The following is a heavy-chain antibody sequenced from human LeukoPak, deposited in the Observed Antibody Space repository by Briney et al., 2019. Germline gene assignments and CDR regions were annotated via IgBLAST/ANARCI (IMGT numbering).Heavy chain of an antibody. V-gene: IGHV4-61*02. CDR2: IYTSGST. D-gene: IGHD2-2*01. J-gene: IGHJ3*02. CDR1: GGSISSGSYY. Sequence: SETLSLTCTVSGGSISSGSYYWSWIRQPAGKGLEWIGRIYTSGSTNYSPSLKSRVTISVDTSKNQFSLKLSSVTAADTAVYYCARVCSTSCYDAFDIWGQGTMVTVSS. CDR3: ARVCSTSCYDAFDI.